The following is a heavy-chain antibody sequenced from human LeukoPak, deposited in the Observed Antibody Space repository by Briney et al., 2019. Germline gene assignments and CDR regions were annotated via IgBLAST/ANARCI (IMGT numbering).Heavy chain of an antibody. V-gene: IGHV4-59*06. CDR2: IYYSGST. Sequence: PSETLSLTCTVSGGSISSYYWSWIRQPPGKGLEWIGYIYYSGSTYYNPSLKSRVTISVDTSKNQYSLKLSSVTAADTAVYYCARQTGDGSGPYYYYGMDVWGQGTTVTVSS. CDR1: GGSISSYY. J-gene: IGHJ6*02. CDR3: ARQTGDGSGPYYYYGMDV. D-gene: IGHD3-10*01.